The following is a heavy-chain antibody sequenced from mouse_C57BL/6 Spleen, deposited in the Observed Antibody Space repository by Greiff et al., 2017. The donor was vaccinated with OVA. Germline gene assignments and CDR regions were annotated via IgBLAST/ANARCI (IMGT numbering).Heavy chain of an antibody. D-gene: IGHD1-1*01. CDR2: IRSKSSNYAT. CDR3: VRDDYYGSSWGYFDV. V-gene: IGHV10-3*01. CDR1: GFTFNTYA. Sequence: EVQLQESGGGLVQPKGSLKLSCAASGFTFNTYAMHWVRQAPGKGLEWVARIRSKSSNYATYYADSVKDRFTISRDDSQSMLYLQMNNLKTEDTAMYYCVRDDYYGSSWGYFDVWGTGTTVTVSS. J-gene: IGHJ1*03.